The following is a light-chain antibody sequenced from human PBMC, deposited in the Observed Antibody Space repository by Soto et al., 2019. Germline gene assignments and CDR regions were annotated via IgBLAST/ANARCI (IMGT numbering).Light chain of an antibody. V-gene: IGKV1-33*01. Sequence: DIQMTQSPSSLSASVVDRVTITFRASQDISNYLNWYQQKPGKAPKLLIYDASNLETGVPSRFSGSGSGTDFTFTISSLQPEDIATYYCQQYDNPPITFGQGTRLEI. CDR2: DAS. CDR1: QDISNY. CDR3: QQYDNPPIT. J-gene: IGKJ5*01.